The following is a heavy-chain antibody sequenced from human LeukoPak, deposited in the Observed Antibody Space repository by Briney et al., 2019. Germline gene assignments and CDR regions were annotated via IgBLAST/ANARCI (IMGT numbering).Heavy chain of an antibody. Sequence: SETLSLTCTVSAGSVNSSPYYWGWVRQPPGKGLEWIGSIHYSGNTYYNPSLKSRVTISIDTSKNQFSLQLNSVTPEDTAVYYCARGLSDYDSRDYWGQGTLVTVSS. D-gene: IGHD3-16*01. CDR2: IHYSGNT. CDR3: ARGLSDYDSRDY. V-gene: IGHV4-39*07. CDR1: AGSVNSSPYY. J-gene: IGHJ4*02.